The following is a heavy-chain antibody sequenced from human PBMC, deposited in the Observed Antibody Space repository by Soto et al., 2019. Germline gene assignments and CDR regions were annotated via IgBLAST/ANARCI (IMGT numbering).Heavy chain of an antibody. Sequence: SETLSLTCTVSGGSVSSGSYYWSWIRQPPGKGLEWIGYIYYSGSTNYNPSLKSRVTISVDTSKNQFSLKLSSVTAADTAVYYCARDTAMVKTIDYWGQGTLVTVSS. J-gene: IGHJ4*02. CDR3: ARDTAMVKTIDY. CDR1: GGSVSSGSYY. D-gene: IGHD5-18*01. CDR2: IYYSGST. V-gene: IGHV4-61*01.